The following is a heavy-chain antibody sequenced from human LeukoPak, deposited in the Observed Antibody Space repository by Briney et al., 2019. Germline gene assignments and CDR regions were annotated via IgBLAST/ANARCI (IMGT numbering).Heavy chain of an antibody. CDR3: ARAYYDILTGYRALDY. CDR2: IYSGGSI. D-gene: IGHD3-9*01. V-gene: IGHV4-39*07. Sequence: SETLSLTCPVSGGSIGTNEYYWGWIRQPPGKGLEWIGSIYSGGSIYYNPSLKSRVTISMDTSRNEFSLRLSSVTAADTAVYYCARAYYDILTGYRALDYWGQGTLVTVSS. J-gene: IGHJ4*02. CDR1: GGSIGTNEYY.